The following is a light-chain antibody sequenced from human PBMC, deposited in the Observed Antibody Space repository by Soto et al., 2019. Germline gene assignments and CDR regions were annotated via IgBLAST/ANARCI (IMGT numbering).Light chain of an antibody. CDR3: SSFTGSGELS. J-gene: IGLJ2*01. Sequence: QSVLTQPASVSGSPGQSITISCTGTTNDVGAYHYVSWYQQHPGNAPKLMIYEVDSRPSGISYRVSGSKSGNTASLAISGLQPDDEADYYCSSFTGSGELSFGAGTKLTVL. V-gene: IGLV2-14*01. CDR1: TNDVGAYHY. CDR2: EVD.